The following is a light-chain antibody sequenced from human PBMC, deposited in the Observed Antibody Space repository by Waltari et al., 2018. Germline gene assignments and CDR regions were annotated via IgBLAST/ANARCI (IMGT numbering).Light chain of an antibody. CDR3: MQGTHWPLT. J-gene: IGKJ4*01. CDR2: EVS. Sequence: DVVIAQFPLSLPSTLVQGACVSCMDLQSLVHSDGNTYLNWFQQRPGQSPRRLIYEVSNRDSGVPDRFSGGGSGTDFTLKISRVEAEDVGVYYCMQGTHWPLTFGGGTKVEIK. V-gene: IGKV2-30*02. CDR1: QSLVHSDGNTY.